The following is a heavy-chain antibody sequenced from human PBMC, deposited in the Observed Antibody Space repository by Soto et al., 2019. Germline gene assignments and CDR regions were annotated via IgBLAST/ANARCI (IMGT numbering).Heavy chain of an antibody. CDR2: IIPIFGTA. Sequence: QVQLVQSGAEVKKPGSSVKVSCKASGGTFSSYAISWVRQAPGQGLEWMGGIIPIFGTANYAQKFQGRVTITADESTSTAYMELSSLRSEDTAVYYCARPHSSGYFWSGGWFDPWGQGTLVTVSS. CDR1: GGTFSSYA. V-gene: IGHV1-69*01. J-gene: IGHJ5*02. D-gene: IGHD3-22*01. CDR3: ARPHSSGYFWSGGWFDP.